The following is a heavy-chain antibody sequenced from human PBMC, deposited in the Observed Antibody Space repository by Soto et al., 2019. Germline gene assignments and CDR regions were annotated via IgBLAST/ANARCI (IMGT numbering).Heavy chain of an antibody. CDR1: GFTFSSYA. D-gene: IGHD3-9*01. CDR3: ANSRRDILTGYYNSHFDY. J-gene: IGHJ4*02. Sequence: GGSLRLSCAASGFTFSSYAMHWVRQAPGKGLEWVAVISYDGSNKYYADSVKGRFTISRDNSKNTLYLQMNSLRAEDTAVYYCANSRRDILTGYYNSHFDYWGQGTLVTVSS. CDR2: ISYDGSNK. V-gene: IGHV3-30-3*01.